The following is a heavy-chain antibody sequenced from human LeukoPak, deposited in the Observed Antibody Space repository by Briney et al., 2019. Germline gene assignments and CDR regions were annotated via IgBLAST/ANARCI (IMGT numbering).Heavy chain of an antibody. CDR3: SVTRGHYYYYYMDV. Sequence: SETLSLTCAVYGGSFSGYYWSWIRQPPGKGLEWIGEIHHSGSTNYNPSLKSRVTISVDTSKNQFSLKLSSVTAADTAVYYCSVTRGHYYYYYMDVWGKGTTVTVSS. J-gene: IGHJ6*03. CDR1: GGSFSGYY. D-gene: IGHD4-11*01. CDR2: IHHSGST. V-gene: IGHV4-34*01.